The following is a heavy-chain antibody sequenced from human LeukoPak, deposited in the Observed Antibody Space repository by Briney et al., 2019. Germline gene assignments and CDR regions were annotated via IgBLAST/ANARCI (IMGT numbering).Heavy chain of an antibody. Sequence: GRSLRLSCAASGFTFDDYAMHWVRQAPGKGLEWVSGISWNSGSIGYADSVKGRFTISRDNAKNSLYLQMNSLRAEDTALYYCAKDKYCSGGSCYLDYWGQGTLVTVSS. V-gene: IGHV3-9*01. CDR1: GFTFDDYA. CDR3: AKDKYCSGGSCYLDY. J-gene: IGHJ4*02. D-gene: IGHD2-15*01. CDR2: ISWNSGSI.